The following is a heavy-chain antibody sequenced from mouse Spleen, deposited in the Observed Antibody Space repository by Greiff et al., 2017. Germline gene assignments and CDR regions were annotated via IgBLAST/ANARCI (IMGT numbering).Heavy chain of an antibody. CDR2: ISSGGSYT. CDR1: GFTFSSYA. D-gene: IGHD2-10*02. Sequence: EVKVVESGGGLVKPGGSLKLSCAASGFTFSSYAMSWVRQTPEKRLEWVATISSGGSYTYYPDSVKGRFTISRDNAKNTLYLQMSSLRSEDTAMYYCAREAYGNSHFDYWGQGTTLTVSS. J-gene: IGHJ2*01. CDR3: AREAYGNSHFDY. V-gene: IGHV5-9-1*01.